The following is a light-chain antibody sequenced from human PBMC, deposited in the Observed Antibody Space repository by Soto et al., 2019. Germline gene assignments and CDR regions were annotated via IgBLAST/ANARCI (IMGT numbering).Light chain of an antibody. CDR2: AAS. CDR3: HQSYSIPLT. CDR1: QSINTN. V-gene: IGKV1-39*01. J-gene: IGKJ1*01. Sequence: DIQMTQSPSSLSASVGDRVTITCRASQSINTNFNWYQQKPGKAPKLLIFAASNLQRVVPSRFSGSGSGTDFTLTISSLQPEDFATYYCHQSYSIPLTFGQGTKVEI.